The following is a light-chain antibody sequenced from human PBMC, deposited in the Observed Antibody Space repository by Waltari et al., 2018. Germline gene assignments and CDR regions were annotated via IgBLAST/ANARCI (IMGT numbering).Light chain of an antibody. V-gene: IGLV2-11*01. CDR1: SSTVEYYNF. CDR2: NVS. J-gene: IGLJ3*02. Sequence: QSALTQPRSVSGSPGQSVTIPCTGPSSTVEYYNFTSWYRQHPGEAPKLMIYNVSKRPSGVPGRFSGSKSGNTASLTISGLQAEDEADYYCFSYASSYTSWVFGGGTKLTVL. CDR3: FSYASSYTSWV.